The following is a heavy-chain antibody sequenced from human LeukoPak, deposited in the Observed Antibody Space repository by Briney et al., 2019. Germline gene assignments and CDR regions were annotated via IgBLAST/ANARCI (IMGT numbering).Heavy chain of an antibody. CDR1: GGSISSYY. CDR3: ARYGNYAEYYFDY. V-gene: IGHV4-59*08. J-gene: IGHJ4*02. CDR2: IYYSGST. D-gene: IGHD4-11*01. Sequence: SETLSLTCTVYGGSISSYYWSWIRQPPGKGLEWIGYIYYSGSTIYNPSLKSRVTLSVDTSKNQFSLKLSSVTAADTAVYYCARYGNYAEYYFDYWGQGTLVTVSS.